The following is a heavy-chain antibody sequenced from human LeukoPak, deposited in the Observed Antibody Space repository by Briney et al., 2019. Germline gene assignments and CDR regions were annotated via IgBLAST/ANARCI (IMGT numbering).Heavy chain of an antibody. CDR2: ISYDGSNK. V-gene: IGHV3-30-3*01. CDR1: GFTFSSYA. J-gene: IGHJ4*02. D-gene: IGHD3-10*01. CDR3: AKDYHYYGSGSYYPRPIDY. Sequence: GGSLRLSCAASGFTFSSYAMHWVRQAPGKGLEWVAVISYDGSNKYYADSVKGRFTISRDNSKNTLYLQMNSLRAEDTAVYYCAKDYHYYGSGSYYPRPIDYWGQGTLVTVSS.